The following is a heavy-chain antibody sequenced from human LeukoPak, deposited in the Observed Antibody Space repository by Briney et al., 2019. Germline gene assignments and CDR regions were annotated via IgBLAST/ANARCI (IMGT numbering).Heavy chain of an antibody. Sequence: SETLSLTCSVSGGSISTNYWSWIRQPPGKGLEWIGYIYNSGSTNYNPSLKSRVTISVDTSKNQFSLKLSSVTAADTAVYYCTRDLMGATGWFDPWGQGTLDTVSS. J-gene: IGHJ5*02. D-gene: IGHD1-26*01. CDR3: TRDLMGATGWFDP. CDR1: GGSISTNY. CDR2: IYNSGST. V-gene: IGHV4-4*08.